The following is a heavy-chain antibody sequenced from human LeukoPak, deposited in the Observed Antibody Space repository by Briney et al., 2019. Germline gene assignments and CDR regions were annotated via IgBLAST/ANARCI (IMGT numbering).Heavy chain of an antibody. CDR1: GFTFSNYP. V-gene: IGHV3-23*01. D-gene: IGHD4-17*01. J-gene: IGHJ4*02. Sequence: PGGSLRLSCAASGFTFSNYPMSWVRQAPGKGLEWVSAISGTGGGTYYADSVKGRFAISRDNSKNTLYLQMDSLRAEDTAVYYCARDDYGDSGPLFDYWGQGTLVTVSS. CDR3: ARDDYGDSGPLFDY. CDR2: ISGTGGGT.